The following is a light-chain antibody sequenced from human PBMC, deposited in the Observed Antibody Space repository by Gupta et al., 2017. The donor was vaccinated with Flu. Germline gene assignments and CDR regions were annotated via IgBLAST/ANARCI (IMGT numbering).Light chain of an antibody. J-gene: IGLJ3*02. V-gene: IGLV5-45*02. CDR3: MIWHRSAGV. CDR2: YKSDSDR. CDR1: SDFNVLRYN. Sequence: CTLHSDFNVLRYNIDWYQQRPGSPPHFLLRYKSDSDRHQASGVPSRFAGYKDASDNEGLLLISGLQSEEEADDYCMIWHRSAGVFGGGTKLTVL.